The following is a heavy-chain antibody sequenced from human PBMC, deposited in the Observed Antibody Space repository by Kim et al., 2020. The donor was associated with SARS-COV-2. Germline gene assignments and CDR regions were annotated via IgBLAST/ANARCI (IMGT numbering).Heavy chain of an antibody. Sequence: ASVKVSCKASGYTFTGYYMHWVRQAPGQGLEWMGWINPNSGGTNYAQKFQGWVTMTRDTSISTAYMELSRLRSDDTAVYYCARAGQEWGGNWNDDGLEVWGQGTLVTVSS. J-gene: IGHJ4*02. CDR1: GYTFTGYY. CDR3: ARAGQEWGGNWNDDGLEV. CDR2: INPNSGGT. D-gene: IGHD1-1*01. V-gene: IGHV1-2*04.